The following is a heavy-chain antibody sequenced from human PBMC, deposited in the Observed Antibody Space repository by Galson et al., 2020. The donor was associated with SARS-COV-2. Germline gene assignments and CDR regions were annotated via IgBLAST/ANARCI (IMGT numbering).Heavy chain of an antibody. Sequence: SETLSLTCAVYGGSFSGYYWSWIRQPPGKGLELIGEINHSGSTNYNPSLKSRVTISVDTSKNQFSLKLSSVTAADTAVYYCARGRYSSSWYGGSGWFDPWGQGTLVTVSS. D-gene: IGHD6-13*01. J-gene: IGHJ5*02. CDR1: GGSFSGYY. CDR2: INHSGST. CDR3: ARGRYSSSWYGGSGWFDP. V-gene: IGHV4-34*01.